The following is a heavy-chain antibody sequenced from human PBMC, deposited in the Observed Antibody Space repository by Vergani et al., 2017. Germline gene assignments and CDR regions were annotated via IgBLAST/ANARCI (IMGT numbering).Heavy chain of an antibody. V-gene: IGHV3-30*02. J-gene: IGHJ6*03. D-gene: IGHD2-8*01. Sequence: VQLLESGGNLVQPGGSLRLSCAASGFTFSSYGMHWVRQAPGKGLEWVAFIRYDGSKEYYADSVKGRFTISRDNSKNTLYLQMNNLRAADTAVYYCARYGYCAHGVCYMTYYYYMDVWGKGTAVTVSS. CDR1: GFTFSSYG. CDR3: ARYGYCAHGVCYMTYYYYMDV. CDR2: IRYDGSKE.